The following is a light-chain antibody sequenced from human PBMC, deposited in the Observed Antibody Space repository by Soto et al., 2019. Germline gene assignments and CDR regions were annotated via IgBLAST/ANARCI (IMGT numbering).Light chain of an antibody. CDR2: RDS. J-gene: IGLJ2*01. Sequence: SYELTQPLSVSVALGQTARITCGGNNIGSKNVHWYQQKPGQAPVLVIYRDSNRPSGIPERFSGSNSGNTATLTISRAQAGDEADYHCSSYTTIKTVVFGGGTKLTVL. V-gene: IGLV3-9*01. CDR3: SSYTTIKTVV. CDR1: NIGSKN.